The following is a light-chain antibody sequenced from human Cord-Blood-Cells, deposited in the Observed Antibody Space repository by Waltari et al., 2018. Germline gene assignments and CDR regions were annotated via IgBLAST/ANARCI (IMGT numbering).Light chain of an antibody. CDR3: QQRSNWPPT. Sequence: IVLPQSPATLSLSPGERATLACRASQSVSSNLAWYQQQPGQAPRLLVDAASNRATGIPARFSGGGSATDFPLTSSSLEPEDVAVYYCQQRSNWPPTFGGGTKVEIK. CDR1: QSVSSN. J-gene: IGKJ4*01. CDR2: AAS. V-gene: IGKV3-11*01.